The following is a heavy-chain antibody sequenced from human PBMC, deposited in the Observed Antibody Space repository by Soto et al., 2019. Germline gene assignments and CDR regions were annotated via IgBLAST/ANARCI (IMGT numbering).Heavy chain of an antibody. CDR1: IESIMIRDFY. J-gene: IGHJ5*02. D-gene: IGHD3-3*02. CDR2: IFYLGSS. CDR3: ARHSLALRKNNWFDP. V-gene: IGHV4-39*01. Sequence: PSETLSVTCTLSIESIMIRDFYWAWVRQPPGKGLEWIGSIFYLGSSYYNPSLKSRVTMSVDTSKNQFSLRLRSVTAADTALYFCARHSLALRKNNWFDPWGQGIMVTVSS.